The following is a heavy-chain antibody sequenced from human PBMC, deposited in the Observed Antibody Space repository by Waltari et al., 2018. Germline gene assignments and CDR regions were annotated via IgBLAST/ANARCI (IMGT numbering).Heavy chain of an antibody. J-gene: IGHJ4*02. CDR1: GFTFNSYW. CDR2: IRQDGNEK. Sequence: EVQLVESGGGLVQPGGSLRLSCAASGFTFNSYWMTWVRQAPGKGLEWVANIRQDGNEKFYVDSVKGRFTISRDNTEKSLYLQMNSLRAEDTAVYYCARDHPYRARMGDWGQGTQVTVSS. V-gene: IGHV3-7*03. CDR3: ARDHPYRARMGD. D-gene: IGHD2-2*01.